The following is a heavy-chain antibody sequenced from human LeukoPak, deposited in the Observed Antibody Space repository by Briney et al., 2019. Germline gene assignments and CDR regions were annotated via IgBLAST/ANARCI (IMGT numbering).Heavy chain of an antibody. CDR3: ARDIVVVPAANNWFDP. J-gene: IGHJ5*02. D-gene: IGHD2-2*01. Sequence: SETLSLTCAVYGGSFSGYYWSWIRQPAGKGLEWIGRIYASGSTNYNPSLKSRVTISVDLSKNQFSLRLNSVTAADTAVYYCARDIVVVPAANNWFDPWGQGTLVTVSS. CDR1: GGSFSGYY. CDR2: IYASGST. V-gene: IGHV4-59*10.